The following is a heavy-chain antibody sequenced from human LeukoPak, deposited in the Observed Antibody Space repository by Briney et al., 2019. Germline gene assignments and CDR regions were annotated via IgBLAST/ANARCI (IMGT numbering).Heavy chain of an antibody. CDR3: AKRGGFGELGAFDY. V-gene: IGHV3-23*01. Sequence: GGSLRLSCAASGFTFSSYAMTWARQAPGKGLEWVSGISGSSGITYYADSVKGRVTISRDNSKNTLYLQMNSLRAEDTAVYYCAKRGGFGELGAFDYWGQGTLVTVSS. CDR1: GFTFSSYA. CDR2: ISGSSGIT. D-gene: IGHD3-10*01. J-gene: IGHJ4*02.